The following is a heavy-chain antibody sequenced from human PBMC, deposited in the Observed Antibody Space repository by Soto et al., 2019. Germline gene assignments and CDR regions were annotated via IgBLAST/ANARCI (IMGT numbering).Heavy chain of an antibody. V-gene: IGHV4-4*07. CDR2: IYASGTT. Sequence: QVQLQESGPGLVKPSETLSLTCIVSGGSIRGSHWSWIRQSAAKGLEWIGRIYASGTTNYNPSLKTRVTMSVDASKNQFSLDLKSVTAADAGVYYCVKNYRSDGPGWFDPWGQGILVTVSS. J-gene: IGHJ5*02. CDR1: GGSIRGSH. CDR3: VKNYRSDGPGWFDP. D-gene: IGHD3-16*02.